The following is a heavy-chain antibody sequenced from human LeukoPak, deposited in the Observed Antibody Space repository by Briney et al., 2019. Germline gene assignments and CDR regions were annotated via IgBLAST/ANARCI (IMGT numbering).Heavy chain of an antibody. V-gene: IGHV3-23*01. CDR3: AKGESDNWNSEGAFDI. D-gene: IGHD1-7*01. J-gene: IGHJ3*02. CDR1: GFTFSSYA. CDR2: ISGSGGST. Sequence: PGGSLRLSCAASGFTFSSYAMSWVRQAPGKGLEWVSAISGSGGSTYYADSVKGRFTISRDNSKNTLYLQMNSLRAEDTAVYYCAKGESDNWNSEGAFDIWGQGTMVTVSS.